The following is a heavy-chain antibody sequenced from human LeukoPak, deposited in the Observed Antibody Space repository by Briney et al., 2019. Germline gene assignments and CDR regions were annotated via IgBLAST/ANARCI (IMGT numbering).Heavy chain of an antibody. CDR1: GGSFSGYY. J-gene: IGHJ4*02. D-gene: IGHD3-22*01. CDR2: INHSGST. V-gene: IGHV4-34*09. CDR3: AREGYYYDSSGSIDY. Sequence: PSETLSLTCAVYGGSFSGYYWSWIRQPPGKGLEWIGEINHSGSTNYNPSLKSRLNISADTSRNQFSLKLRSVTAADTALYFCAREGYYYDSSGSIDYWGQGTRVTVSS.